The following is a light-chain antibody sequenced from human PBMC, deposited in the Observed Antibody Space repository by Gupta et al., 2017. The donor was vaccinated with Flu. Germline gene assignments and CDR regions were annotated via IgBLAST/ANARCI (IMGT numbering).Light chain of an antibody. CDR1: SSNIGSNY. Sequence: QSVLTQPPSASGTPGQRVTTSCSGSSSNIGSNYVYWYQQLPGTAPKLLIYRNNQRPSGVPDRFSGSKSGTSASLAISGLRSEDEADYYCAAWDDSPSGWVFGGGTKLTVL. CDR2: RNN. CDR3: AAWDDSPSGWV. V-gene: IGLV1-47*01. J-gene: IGLJ3*02.